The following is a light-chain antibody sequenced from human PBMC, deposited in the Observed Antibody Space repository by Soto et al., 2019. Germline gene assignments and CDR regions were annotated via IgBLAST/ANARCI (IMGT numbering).Light chain of an antibody. V-gene: IGLV2-14*01. CDR2: DVS. CDR1: SRDVGGYNY. Sequence: QSALTQPASVSGSPGQSITISCTGTSRDVGGYNYVSWYQQHPGKAPKRMIYDVSNRPSGVSNRFSGSKYGNTASLTSSGLQAEDEADYYCSSYTSSSTYVFGTGTKLTVL. CDR3: SSYTSSSTYV. J-gene: IGLJ1*01.